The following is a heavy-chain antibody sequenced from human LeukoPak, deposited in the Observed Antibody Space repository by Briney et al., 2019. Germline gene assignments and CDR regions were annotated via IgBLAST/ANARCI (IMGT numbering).Heavy chain of an antibody. D-gene: IGHD2-8*01. J-gene: IGHJ1*01. CDR3: ARDLKMEH. CDR2: IYHSGST. V-gene: IGHV4-38-2*02. CDR1: GYSISSGYY. Sequence: PSETLSLTCTVSGYSISSGYYWGWIRQPPGKGLEWIGSIYHSGSTYYNPSLKSRVTISVDTSKNQFSLKLSSVTAADTAVHYCARDLKMEHWGQGTLVTVSS.